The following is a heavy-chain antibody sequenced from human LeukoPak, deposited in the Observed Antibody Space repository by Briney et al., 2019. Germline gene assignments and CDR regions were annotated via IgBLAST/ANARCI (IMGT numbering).Heavy chain of an antibody. V-gene: IGHV4-39*01. CDR1: GGSISSSSYY. CDR3: ARLAAPREKVPAAIRKYYYYGMDV. D-gene: IGHD2-2*01. CDR2: IYYSGST. Sequence: SETLSLTCTVSGGSISSSSYYWVWIPQPPGKGLEWIGRIYYSGSTYYNPSLKSRLTISVDTSKKQFSLKLSSVTAADTAVYYCARLAAPREKVPAAIRKYYYYGMDVWGQGNTVTVS. J-gene: IGHJ6*02.